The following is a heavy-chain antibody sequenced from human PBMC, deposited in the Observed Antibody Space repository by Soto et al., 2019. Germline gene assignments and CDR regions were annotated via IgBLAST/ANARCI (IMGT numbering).Heavy chain of an antibody. CDR1: GFTFSTYW. D-gene: IGHD2-2*01. Sequence: EVQLVQSGGDLVQPGGSLRLSCVASGFTFSTYWMTWVRQAPGRGLEWVAGIKDDASEEVYADSVKGRFSISRDNAKNSLYLQQNSLRTEDTAVDCCATAISSPFSNFDSWGQGSLVTVSS. J-gene: IGHJ4*02. CDR3: ATAISSPFSNFDS. CDR2: IKDDASEE. V-gene: IGHV3-7*01.